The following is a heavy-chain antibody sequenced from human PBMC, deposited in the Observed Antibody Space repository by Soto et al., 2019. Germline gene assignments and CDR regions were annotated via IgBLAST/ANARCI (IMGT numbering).Heavy chain of an antibody. CDR3: VKDSVMPWERQLDS. V-gene: IGHV3-11*01. CDR2: ISNNGPTT. D-gene: IGHD1-26*01. CDR1: GFSFSDHY. Sequence: QVQLLESGGDLVKPGGSLRLSCAASGFSFSDHYMSWIRQAPGKGLEWVAWISNNGPTTYYEASVKGRFTISRDNANNSVSLLMNALRAEDTATYYCVKDSVMPWERQLDSWGQGTLVTVSS. J-gene: IGHJ5*01.